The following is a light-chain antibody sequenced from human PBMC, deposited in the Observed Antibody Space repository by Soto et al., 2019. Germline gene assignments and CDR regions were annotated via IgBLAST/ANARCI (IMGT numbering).Light chain of an antibody. V-gene: IGKV2-30*02. CDR2: KVS. Sequence: DVVMTQSPLSLPVTLGQPASISCRSTQGLVHSDGNTHLNWFQQRPGQSPRRLIWKVSNRDSGVPVRFSGSASGTDFTLKISRVEAEDVGVYYCRQGTHWPYTFGQGTKLEIK. CDR3: RQGTHWPYT. CDR1: QGLVHSDGNTH. J-gene: IGKJ2*01.